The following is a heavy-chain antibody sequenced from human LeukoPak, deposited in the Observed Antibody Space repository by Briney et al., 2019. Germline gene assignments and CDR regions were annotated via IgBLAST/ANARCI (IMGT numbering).Heavy chain of an antibody. D-gene: IGHD3-22*01. CDR2: IIPIFGTA. V-gene: IGHV1-69*13. CDR3: ARTYYYYYDSSGTFDY. CDR1: GGTFISYA. Sequence: ASVKVSCKASGGTFISYAISWVRQAPGQGLEWMGGIIPIFGTANYAQKFQGRVTITADESTSTAYMELSSLRSEDTAVYYCARTYYYYYDSSGTFDYWGQGTLVTVSS. J-gene: IGHJ4*02.